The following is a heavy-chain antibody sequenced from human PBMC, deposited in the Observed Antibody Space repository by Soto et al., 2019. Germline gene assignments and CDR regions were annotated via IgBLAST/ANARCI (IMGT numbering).Heavy chain of an antibody. Sequence: QVQLVESGGGVVQPGRSLRLSCAASGLTFSSYGMHWVRQAPGKGLEWVAVIWYDGSNKYYADSVKGRFTISRDNSKNTLYLQMNSLRAEDTAVYYCARGEGPFDYWGQGTLVTVSS. CDR1: GLTFSSYG. CDR2: IWYDGSNK. CDR3: ARGEGPFDY. V-gene: IGHV3-33*01. J-gene: IGHJ4*02.